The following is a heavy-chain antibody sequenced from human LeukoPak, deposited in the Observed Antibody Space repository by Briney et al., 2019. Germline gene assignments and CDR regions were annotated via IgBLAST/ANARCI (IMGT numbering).Heavy chain of an antibody. V-gene: IGHV3-11*04. CDR3: ARYTAMVPYYFDY. CDR2: ISSSGSTI. D-gene: IGHD5-18*01. J-gene: IGHJ4*02. Sequence: PGGSLRLSCAASGFTFSDYYMSWIRQAPGKGLEWVSYISSSGSTIYYADSVKGRFTISRDNAKNSLYLQMNSLRAEDTAVYYCARYTAMVPYYFDYWGQGTLVTVSS. CDR1: GFTFSDYY.